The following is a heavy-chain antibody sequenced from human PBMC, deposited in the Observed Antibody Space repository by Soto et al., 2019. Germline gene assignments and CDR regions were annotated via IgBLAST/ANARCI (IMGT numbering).Heavy chain of an antibody. CDR1: GFTFSSSG. CDR2: ISYDGSNK. Sequence: QVQLVESGGGVLQPGRSLRLSCAASGFTFSSSGMHWVRQAPGKGLEWVAFISYDGSNKYYADSVRGRFTISRDNSENTLYLQMNSLRAEDTAVYYCAKDSSGWYSQADYWGQGTLVTVSS. CDR3: AKDSSGWYSQADY. V-gene: IGHV3-30*18. D-gene: IGHD6-19*01. J-gene: IGHJ4*02.